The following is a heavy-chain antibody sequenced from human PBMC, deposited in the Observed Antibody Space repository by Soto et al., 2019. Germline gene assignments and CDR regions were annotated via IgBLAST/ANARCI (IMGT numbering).Heavy chain of an antibody. D-gene: IGHD3-22*01. CDR3: ARDRYDSSGYCFRTTHFDY. V-gene: IGHV1-3*01. J-gene: IGHJ4*02. CDR2: INVGNGNT. CDR1: GYTFTSYA. Sequence: GASVKVSCKTSGYTFTSYAMHWVRQAPGQSLEWMGWINVGNGNTEYSQKFKGRVTITSDTSASTAYMELSSLTSEDTAVYFCARDRYDSSGYCFRTTHFDYWGQGTLVTVSS.